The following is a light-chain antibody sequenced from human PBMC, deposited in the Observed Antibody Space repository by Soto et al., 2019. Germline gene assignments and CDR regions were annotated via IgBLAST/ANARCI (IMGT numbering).Light chain of an antibody. CDR2: DVS. Sequence: QSALTQPASVSGSPGQSITISCTGTSSDVGGYNYVSWYQQHPGKAPKLMIYDVSNRPSGVSNRFSGSKSGNTASLTISGLQAEDEADYYCSSYTSNSTNVVFGGGTKVTVL. CDR3: SSYTSNSTNVV. V-gene: IGLV2-14*01. J-gene: IGLJ2*01. CDR1: SSDVGGYNY.